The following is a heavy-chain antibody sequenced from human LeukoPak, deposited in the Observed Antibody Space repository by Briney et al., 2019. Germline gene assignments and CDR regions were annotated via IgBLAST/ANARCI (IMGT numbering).Heavy chain of an antibody. J-gene: IGHJ3*02. D-gene: IGHD7-27*01. CDR2: IFGSVDT. CDR3: ATSSRNWGPDGFDI. Sequence: GGSLRLSCEASVFSVTNNSMSWVRQAPRKGLEWVSHIFGSVDTYYADSARGRFTISRDSSKNTLYLQMNSLRAEDTAVYYCATSSRNWGPDGFDIWGQGIMVTVSS. CDR1: VFSVTNNS. V-gene: IGHV3-66*01.